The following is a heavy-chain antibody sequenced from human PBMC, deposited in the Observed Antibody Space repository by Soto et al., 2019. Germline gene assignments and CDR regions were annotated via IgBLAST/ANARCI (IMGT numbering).Heavy chain of an antibody. V-gene: IGHV4-4*07. CDR3: ARASVGPPGGGSWIMPFDF. CDR2: IYPGGST. Sequence: ETLSLTCSVSGGSISNYYWSWIRQSAGKGLEWIGRIYPGGSTNYNPSLKSRVTMSVDTSKNQVSLRLTSVTAADTAVYYCARASVGPPGGGSWIMPFDFWGQGTRVTVSS. D-gene: IGHD2-15*01. J-gene: IGHJ4*02. CDR1: GGSISNYY.